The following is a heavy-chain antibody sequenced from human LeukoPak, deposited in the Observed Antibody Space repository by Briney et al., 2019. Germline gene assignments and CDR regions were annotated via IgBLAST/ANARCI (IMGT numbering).Heavy chain of an antibody. D-gene: IGHD6-19*01. CDR2: INPNSGGT. CDR1: GYTFTGHY. CDR3: ARDLKQWPPLFDC. V-gene: IGHV1-2*02. J-gene: IGHJ4*02. Sequence: GASVKVSCKASGYTFTGHYMHWVRQAPGQGLEWMGWINPNSGGTNYAQKFRGRVTMTRDTSISTAYMELSRLRSDDTAVYYCARDLKQWPPLFDCWGQGTLVAVSS.